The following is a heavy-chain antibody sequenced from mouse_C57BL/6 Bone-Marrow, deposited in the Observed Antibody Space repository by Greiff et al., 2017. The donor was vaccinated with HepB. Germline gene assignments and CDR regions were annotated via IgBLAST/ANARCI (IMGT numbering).Heavy chain of an antibody. V-gene: IGHV6-3*01. CDR3: TAPHDGYDAMDY. J-gene: IGHJ4*01. CDR2: IRLKSDNYAT. D-gene: IGHD2-3*01. Sequence: EVKLEESGGGLVQPGGSMKLSCVASGFTFSNYWMNWVRQSPEKGLEWVAQIRLKSDNYATHYAESVKGRFTISRDDSKSSVYLQMNNLRAEDTGIYYCTAPHDGYDAMDYWGQGTSVTVSS. CDR1: GFTFSNYW.